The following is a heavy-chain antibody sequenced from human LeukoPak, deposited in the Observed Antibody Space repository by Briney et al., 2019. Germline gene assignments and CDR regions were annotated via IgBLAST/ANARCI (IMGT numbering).Heavy chain of an antibody. D-gene: IGHD2-15*01. Sequence: GASVKVSCKVSGYTLTELSMHWVRQAPGKGLEWMGGFDPEDGETIYAQKFQGRVTMTEDTSTDTAYMELSSLRSEDTAVYYCASPIHHCSSGTCYRGGWFDPWGQGTLVTVSS. V-gene: IGHV1-24*01. J-gene: IGHJ5*02. CDR2: FDPEDGET. CDR1: GYTLTELS. CDR3: ASPIHHCSSGTCYRGGWFDP.